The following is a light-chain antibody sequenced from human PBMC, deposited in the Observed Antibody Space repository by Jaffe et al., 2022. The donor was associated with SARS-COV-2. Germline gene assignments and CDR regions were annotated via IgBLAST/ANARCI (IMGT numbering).Light chain of an antibody. CDR2: EVS. CDR3: SSYAGSNNLV. CDR1: SSDVGGYNY. V-gene: IGLV2-8*01. J-gene: IGLJ2*01. Sequence: QSALTQPPSASGSPGQSVTISCTGTSSDVGGYNYVSWYLQHPGKAPKLMIHEVSKRPSGVPDRFSGSKSGNTASLTVSGLQAEDEADYYCSSYAGSNNLVFGGGTKLTVL.